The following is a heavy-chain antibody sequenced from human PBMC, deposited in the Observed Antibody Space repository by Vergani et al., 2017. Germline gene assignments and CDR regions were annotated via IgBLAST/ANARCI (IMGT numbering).Heavy chain of an antibody. Sequence: EVQLVESGGGLVQPGGSLRLSCAASGFTFSSYSMNWVRQAPGKGLEWVSYISSSSSTIYYADSVKGRFTISRDNAKNSLYLQMNSLRAEDTAVYYCAREFLAGYYYYYGMDVWGQGTTVTVSS. D-gene: IGHD2-21*01. V-gene: IGHV3-48*01. CDR2: ISSSSSTI. CDR1: GFTFSSYS. CDR3: AREFLAGYYYYYGMDV. J-gene: IGHJ6*02.